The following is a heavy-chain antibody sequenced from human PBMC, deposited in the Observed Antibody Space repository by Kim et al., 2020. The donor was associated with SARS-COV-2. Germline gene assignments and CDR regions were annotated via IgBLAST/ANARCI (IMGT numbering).Heavy chain of an antibody. CDR3: ARRAHLMPSGPGVDY. CDR1: GYTFTSYG. Sequence: ASVKVSCKASGYTFTSYGISWVRQAPGQGLEWMGWISAYNGNTNYAQKLQGRVTMTTDTSTSTAYMELRSLRSDDTAVYYCARRAHLMPSGPGVDYWGQGTLVTVSS. V-gene: IGHV1-18*01. CDR2: ISAYNGNT. J-gene: IGHJ4*02. D-gene: IGHD2-2*01.